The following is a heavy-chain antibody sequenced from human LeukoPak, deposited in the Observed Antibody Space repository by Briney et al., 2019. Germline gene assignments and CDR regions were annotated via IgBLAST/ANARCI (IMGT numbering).Heavy chain of an antibody. D-gene: IGHD3-10*01. Sequence: GESLRLSCAASGFTFSSYWMSWVRQAPGKGLEWVANIKQDGSEKYYVDSVKGRFTISRDNAKNSLYLQMNSLSAEDTAVYYCARGRRHYGSGSYPVDYWGQGTLVTVSS. V-gene: IGHV3-7*03. J-gene: IGHJ4*02. CDR3: ARGRRHYGSGSYPVDY. CDR2: IKQDGSEK. CDR1: GFTFSSYW.